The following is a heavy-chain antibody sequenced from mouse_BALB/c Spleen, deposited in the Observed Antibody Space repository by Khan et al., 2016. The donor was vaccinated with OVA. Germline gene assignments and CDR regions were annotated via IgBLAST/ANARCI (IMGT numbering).Heavy chain of an antibody. J-gene: IGHJ3*01. CDR3: ASHLTGSFAY. D-gene: IGHD4-1*01. Sequence: EVQGVESGGDLVKPGGSLKLSCAASGFTFSSYSMSWVRQTPDKRLEWVATISSGGDYTYYPDNVKGRFTIYRDHAKNTLYLQMSSLKSEDTAMYDCASHLTGSFAYWGQGTLVTVSA. V-gene: IGHV5-6*01. CDR2: ISSGGDYT. CDR1: GFTFSSYS.